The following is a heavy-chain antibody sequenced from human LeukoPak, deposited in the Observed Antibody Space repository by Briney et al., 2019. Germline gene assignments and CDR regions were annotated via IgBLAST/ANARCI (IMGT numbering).Heavy chain of an antibody. D-gene: IGHD3-10*01. Sequence: GGSLRLSCAASGFTFSSYEMNWVRQAPGKGLEWVSYISSSGSTIYYADSVKGRFTISRDNSKNTLYLQMNSLRAEDTAVYYCAKGRSRLYGSGSFEYWGQGNLVTVSS. J-gene: IGHJ4*02. CDR2: ISSSGSTI. V-gene: IGHV3-48*03. CDR3: AKGRSRLYGSGSFEY. CDR1: GFTFSSYE.